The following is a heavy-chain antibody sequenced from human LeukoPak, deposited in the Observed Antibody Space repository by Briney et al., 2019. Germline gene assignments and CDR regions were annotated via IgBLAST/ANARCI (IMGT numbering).Heavy chain of an antibody. CDR1: GGTFSSYA. J-gene: IGHJ6*02. Sequence: SVKVSCKASGGTFSSYAISWVRQAPGQGLEWMGRIIPILGIANYAQKFQGRVTITADKSTSTAYMELSSLRSEDTAVYYCARDTPRAGMDVWGQGTTVTVSS. CDR2: IIPILGIA. CDR3: ARDTPRAGMDV. V-gene: IGHV1-69*04.